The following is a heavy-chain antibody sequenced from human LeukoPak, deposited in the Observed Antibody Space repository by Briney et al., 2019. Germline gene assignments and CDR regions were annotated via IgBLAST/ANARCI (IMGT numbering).Heavy chain of an antibody. V-gene: IGHV4-61*01. CDR3: ARRPRVVVPAAIGDYYYYGMDV. J-gene: IGHJ6*02. CDR2: IYYSGST. CDR1: GGSVSSGSYY. Sequence: SETLSLTCTVSGGSVSSGSYYWSWIRQPPGKGLEWIGYIYYSGSTNYNPSLKSRVTISVDTSKNQFSLKLSSVTAADTAVYYCARRPRVVVPAAIGDYYYYGMDVWGQGTTVTVSS. D-gene: IGHD2-2*01.